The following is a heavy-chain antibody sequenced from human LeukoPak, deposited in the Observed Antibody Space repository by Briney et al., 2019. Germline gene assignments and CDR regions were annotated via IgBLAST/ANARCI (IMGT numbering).Heavy chain of an antibody. D-gene: IGHD3-22*01. V-gene: IGHV4-59*08. CDR1: GASISSYY. J-gene: IGHJ3*02. Sequence: NASETLSLTCTVSGASISSYYWNWIRQPPGKGLEWIGYIYYSGSTNYNPSLKSRVTISVDTSKNQFSLKLSSVTAADTAVYYCARHIQMSYYDSRDGVGAFDIWGQGTMVTVSS. CDR2: IYYSGST. CDR3: ARHIQMSYYDSRDGVGAFDI.